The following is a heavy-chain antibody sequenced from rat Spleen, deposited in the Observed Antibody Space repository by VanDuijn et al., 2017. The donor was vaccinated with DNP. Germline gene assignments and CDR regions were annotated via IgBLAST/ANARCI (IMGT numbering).Heavy chain of an antibody. Sequence: QVQLKESGPGLVQPSQTLSLTCTVSGFSLTSYHVHWVRQPPGKGLEWMGVMWSDGDTSYSSALKSRLSISRDTSKSQVFLKVNSLQTEDTATYYCARHKNWYFYFWGPGTMVTVSS. CDR1: GFSLTSYH. V-gene: IGHV2-32*01. CDR3: ARHKNWYFYF. CDR2: MWSDGDT. J-gene: IGHJ1*01.